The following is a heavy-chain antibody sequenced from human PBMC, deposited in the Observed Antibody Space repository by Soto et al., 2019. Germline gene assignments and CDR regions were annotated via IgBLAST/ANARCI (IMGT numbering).Heavy chain of an antibody. V-gene: IGHV2-5*02. J-gene: IGHJ1*01. CDR3: THTPPTTVTTSAEYFQH. Sequence: QITLKESGPTLVKPTQTLTLTCTFSGFSLSTNEVGVGWIRQPPGKALEWLALIYWDDDKRYSPSLKSRLTITQDTSRNQVVLTMTDMDPVDTATYYCTHTPPTTVTTSAEYFQHWGQGTLVTVSS. CDR2: IYWDDDK. CDR1: GFSLSTNEVG. D-gene: IGHD4-17*01.